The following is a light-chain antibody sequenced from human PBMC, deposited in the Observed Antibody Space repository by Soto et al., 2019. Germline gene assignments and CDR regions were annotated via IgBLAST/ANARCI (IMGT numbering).Light chain of an antibody. V-gene: IGKV3-20*01. CDR3: QQYGISPS. Sequence: EIVLTQSPGTLSLSLGERATLSCRASQSVSSSYLAWYQQKPGQAPRLLIYGASSRATGIPDRFSGSGSGNDFTLPISRLEPYDFAVYYCQQYGISPSFGQGTKVEIK. CDR2: GAS. CDR1: QSVSSSY. J-gene: IGKJ1*01.